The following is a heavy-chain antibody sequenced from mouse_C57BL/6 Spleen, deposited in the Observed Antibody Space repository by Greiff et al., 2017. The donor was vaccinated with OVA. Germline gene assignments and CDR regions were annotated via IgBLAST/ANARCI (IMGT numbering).Heavy chain of an antibody. CDR3: ARHDYDGSPYYYAMDY. Sequence: VQLQQSGPELVKPGASVKMSCKASGYTFTDYNMHWVKQSHGKSLEWLGYINPNNGGTSYNQKYKGKATLTVNKSSSTAYMELRSLTSEDSAVYYCARHDYDGSPYYYAMDYWGQGTSVTVSS. D-gene: IGHD2-4*01. CDR1: GYTFTDYN. J-gene: IGHJ4*01. V-gene: IGHV1-22*01. CDR2: INPNNGGT.